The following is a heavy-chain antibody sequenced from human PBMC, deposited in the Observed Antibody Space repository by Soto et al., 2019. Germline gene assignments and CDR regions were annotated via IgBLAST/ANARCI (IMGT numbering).Heavy chain of an antibody. V-gene: IGHV1-2*02. Sequence: ASVKVSCKASGFTFTDYYMYWMRQAPGQGPEWMGGINPNTGDTNYAQKFQGRVTMTRDTSISTAYMELSSLRSDDTAVYYCARDPLGGGAPYYFDYWGQGTLVTVSS. J-gene: IGHJ4*02. CDR1: GFTFTDYY. D-gene: IGHD3-16*01. CDR2: INPNTGDT. CDR3: ARDPLGGGAPYYFDY.